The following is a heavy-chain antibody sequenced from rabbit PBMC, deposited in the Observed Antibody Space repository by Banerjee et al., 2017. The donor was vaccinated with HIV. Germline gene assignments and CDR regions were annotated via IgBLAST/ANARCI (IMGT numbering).Heavy chain of an antibody. J-gene: IGHJ4*01. Sequence: QEQLKESGGGLVQPGASLKLSCKASGFDFSSCYMSWVRQAPGKGLEWIGCIYTSSGSTYYASWAKGRFTISKTSSTTVTLQMASLTAADTATYFCARDLAGVIGWNFGLWGPGTLVTVS. V-gene: IGHV1S45*01. D-gene: IGHD4-1*01. CDR2: IYTSSGST. CDR3: ARDLAGVIGWNFGL. CDR1: GFDFSSCYM.